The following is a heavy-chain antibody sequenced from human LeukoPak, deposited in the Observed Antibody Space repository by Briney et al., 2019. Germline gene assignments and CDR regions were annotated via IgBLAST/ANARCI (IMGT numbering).Heavy chain of an antibody. CDR3: AKDQFCSGGSCQDY. Sequence: GGSLRLSCAASGFTFSSYGMHWVRQAPGKGLEWVAVISYDGSNKYYADSVKGRFTISRDNSKNTLYLQMNSLRAEDTAVYYCAKDQFCSGGSCQDYWGQGTLVTVSS. CDR2: ISYDGSNK. CDR1: GFTFSSYG. D-gene: IGHD2-15*01. J-gene: IGHJ4*02. V-gene: IGHV3-30*18.